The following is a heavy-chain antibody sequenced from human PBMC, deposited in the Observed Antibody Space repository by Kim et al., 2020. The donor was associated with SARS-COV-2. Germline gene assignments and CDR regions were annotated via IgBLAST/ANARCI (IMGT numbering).Heavy chain of an antibody. CDR3: AREDCSSTSCPTWLLYYYYGMDV. CDR2: ISYDGSNK. Sequence: GGSLRLSCAASGFTFSSYAMHWVRQAPGKGLEWVAVISYDGSNKYYADSVKGRFTISRDNSKNTLYLQMNSLRAEDTAVYYCAREDCSSTSCPTWLLYYYYGMDVWGQGTTVTVSS. J-gene: IGHJ6*02. D-gene: IGHD2-2*01. V-gene: IGHV3-30*04. CDR1: GFTFSSYA.